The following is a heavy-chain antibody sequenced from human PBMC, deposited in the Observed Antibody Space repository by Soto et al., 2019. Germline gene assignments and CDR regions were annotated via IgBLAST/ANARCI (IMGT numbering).Heavy chain of an antibody. CDR3: ARGGPYSYGLHYYYYGMDV. D-gene: IGHD5-18*01. J-gene: IGHJ6*02. CDR1: GYTFTGYY. CDR2: INPNSGGT. V-gene: IGHV1-2*04. Sequence: GASVKVSCKASGYTFTGYYMHWVRQAPGQGLEWMGWINPNSGGTNYAQKFQGWVTMTRDTSISTAYMELSRLRSDDTAVYYCARGGPYSYGLHYYYYGMDVWGQGTTVTVSS.